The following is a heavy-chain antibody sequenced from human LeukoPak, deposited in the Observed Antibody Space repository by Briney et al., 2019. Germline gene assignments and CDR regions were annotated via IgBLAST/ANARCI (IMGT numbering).Heavy chain of an antibody. CDR3: ARATIAVAGTGHHPYDY. CDR1: GGSMSPYH. J-gene: IGHJ4*02. CDR2: IYYSGST. Sequence: PSETLSLTCTVSGGSMSPYHWGWIRQPPGKGLEWTGYIYYSGSTNYNPSLKSRVTISVDTSKNQFSLKLSSVTAADTAVYYCARATIAVAGTGHHPYDYWGQGTLVTVSS. D-gene: IGHD6-19*01. V-gene: IGHV4-59*08.